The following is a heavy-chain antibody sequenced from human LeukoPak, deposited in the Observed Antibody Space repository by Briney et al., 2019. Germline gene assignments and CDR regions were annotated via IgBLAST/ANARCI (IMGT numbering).Heavy chain of an antibody. CDR1: GGTFSSYA. Sequence: SVKVSCKASGGTFSSYAISWVRQAPGQGLEWMGEIIPIFGTANYAQKFQGRVTITADESTSTAYMELSSLRSEDTAVYYCASVGRVWNDGPLYYWGQGTLVTVSS. D-gene: IGHD1-1*01. CDR2: IIPIFGTA. J-gene: IGHJ4*02. CDR3: ASVGRVWNDGPLYY. V-gene: IGHV1-69*01.